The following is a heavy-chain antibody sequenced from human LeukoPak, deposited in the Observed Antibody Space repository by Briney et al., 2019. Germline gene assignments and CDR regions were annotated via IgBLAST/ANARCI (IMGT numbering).Heavy chain of an antibody. CDR2: IRYDGSNK. D-gene: IGHD6-13*01. CDR3: AKDRSIAAAGTNPADY. CDR1: GFTFTTYW. J-gene: IGHJ4*02. Sequence: PGGSLRLSCAASGFTFTTYWMSWVRQAPGKGLEWVAFIRYDGSNKYYADSVKGRFTISRDNSKNTLYLQMNSLRAEDTAVYYCAKDRSIAAAGTNPADYWGQGTLVTVSS. V-gene: IGHV3-30*02.